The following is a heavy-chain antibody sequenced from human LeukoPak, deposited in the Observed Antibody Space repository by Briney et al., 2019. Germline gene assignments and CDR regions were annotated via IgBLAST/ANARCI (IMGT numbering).Heavy chain of an antibody. D-gene: IGHD2-2*01. CDR1: GGTFSSYA. J-gene: IGHJ6*02. CDR2: IIPILGIA. V-gene: IGHV1-69*04. Sequence: SVKVSCKASGGTFSSYAISWVRQAPGQGLEWMGRIIPILGIANYARKFQGRVTITADKSTSTAYMELSSLRSEDTAVYYCARPGAVVVQDGMDVWGQGTTVTVSS. CDR3: ARPGAVVVQDGMDV.